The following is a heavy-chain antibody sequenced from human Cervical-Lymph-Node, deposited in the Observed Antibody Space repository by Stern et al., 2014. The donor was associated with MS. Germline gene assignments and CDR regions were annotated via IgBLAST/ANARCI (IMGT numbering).Heavy chain of an antibody. CDR2: IYYSGST. CDR3: ARAGVVKGYSYGYRFDY. V-gene: IGHV4-59*01. Sequence: QVQLQESGPGLVKPSETLSLTCTVSGGSISSYYWSWIRQPPGKGLEWIGYIYYSGSTNYNPSLKSRVTISVDPSKNQFSLKLSSVTAADTAVYYCARAGVVKGYSYGYRFDYWGQGTLVTVSS. D-gene: IGHD5-18*01. CDR1: GGSISSYY. J-gene: IGHJ4*02.